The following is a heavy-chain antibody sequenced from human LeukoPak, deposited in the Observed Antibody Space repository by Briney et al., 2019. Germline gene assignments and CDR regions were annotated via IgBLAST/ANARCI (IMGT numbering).Heavy chain of an antibody. J-gene: IGHJ6*03. V-gene: IGHV4-34*01. CDR2: INHSGST. CDR3: ARRITMVRGVISYYMDV. D-gene: IGHD3-10*01. Sequence: SETLSLTCAVYGGSFSGYYWSWIRQPPGKGLEWIGEINHSGSTNYNPSLKSRVTISVDTSKNQFSLKLSSVTAADTAVYYCARRITMVRGVISYYMDVWGKGTTVTVSS. CDR1: GGSFSGYY.